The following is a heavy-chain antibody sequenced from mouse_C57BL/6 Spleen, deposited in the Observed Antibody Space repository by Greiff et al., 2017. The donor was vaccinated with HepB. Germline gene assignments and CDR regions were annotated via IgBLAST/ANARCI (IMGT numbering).Heavy chain of an antibody. CDR2: IHPHSGST. J-gene: IGHJ1*03. V-gene: IGHV1-64*01. CDR1: GYTFTSYW. CDR3: ARPYYSNYGDWYFDV. Sequence: QVQLQQPGAELVKPGASVKLSCKASGYTFTSYWMHWVKQRPGQGLEWIGMIHPHSGSTNYNEKFKSKATLTVGKSSSTAYMQLSSLTSEDSAVYYCARPYYSNYGDWYFDVWGTGTTVTVSS. D-gene: IGHD2-5*01.